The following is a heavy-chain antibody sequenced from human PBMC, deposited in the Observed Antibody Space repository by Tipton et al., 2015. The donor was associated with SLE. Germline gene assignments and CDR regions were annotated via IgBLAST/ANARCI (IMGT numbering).Heavy chain of an antibody. V-gene: IGHV4-4*07. Sequence: TLSLTCTVSGGAISTFYWTWIRQPAGKGLEWIGRIYNSGSPNYNPSLKSRVIMSVDTSKNQFSLKLSSVTAADTAVYFCAATYYYSSGRTSFDNWGPGTLVTVSS. CDR3: AATYYYSSGRTSFDN. J-gene: IGHJ3*02. CDR2: IYNSGSP. CDR1: GGAISTFY. D-gene: IGHD3-10*01.